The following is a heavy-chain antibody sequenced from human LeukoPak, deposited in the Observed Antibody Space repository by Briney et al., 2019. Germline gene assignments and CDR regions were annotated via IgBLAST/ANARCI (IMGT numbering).Heavy chain of an antibody. J-gene: IGHJ4*02. CDR2: IYTSGST. CDR1: GGSISSGSYF. D-gene: IGHD2-15*01. V-gene: IGHV4-61*02. CDR3: ARELGWQTIDY. Sequence: PLQTLSLTCTVSGGSISSGSYFWSWIRQPAGKGLEWIGRIYTSGSTNYNPSLKSRVTISVDTSKNQFSLKLSSVTAADTAVYYCARELGWQTIDYWGQGTLVTVSS.